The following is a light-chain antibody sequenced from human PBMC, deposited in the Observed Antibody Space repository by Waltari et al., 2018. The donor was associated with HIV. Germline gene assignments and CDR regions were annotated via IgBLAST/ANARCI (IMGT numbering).Light chain of an antibody. CDR3: QQRSNWPT. V-gene: IGKV3-11*01. J-gene: IGKJ4*01. CDR2: DAS. Sequence: EIVLTQSPATLSLSPGERATLSCRASESVSSYLASYQQKPGQGPRLLIYDASNRATGIPCRFSGSGSETDFTLTISSLEPEDFAFYYCQQRSNWPTFGGGTKVEIK. CDR1: ESVSSY.